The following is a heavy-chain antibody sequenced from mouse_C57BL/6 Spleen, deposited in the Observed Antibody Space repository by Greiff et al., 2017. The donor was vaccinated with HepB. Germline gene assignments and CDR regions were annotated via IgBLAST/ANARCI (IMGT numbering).Heavy chain of an antibody. J-gene: IGHJ2*01. CDR2: INPGSGGT. D-gene: IGHD1-1*01. V-gene: IGHV1-54*01. Sequence: QVQLQQSGAELVRPGTSVKVSCKASGYAFTNYLIEWVKQRPGQGLEWIGVINPGSGGTNYNEKFKGEATLTADKSSSTAYMQLSSLTSEDSSVYFCARRNYGSTFDYWGQGTTLTVSS. CDR1: GYAFTNYL. CDR3: ARRNYGSTFDY.